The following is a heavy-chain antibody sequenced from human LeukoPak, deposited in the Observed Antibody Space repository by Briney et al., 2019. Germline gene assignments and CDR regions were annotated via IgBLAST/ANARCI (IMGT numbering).Heavy chain of an antibody. V-gene: IGHV3-48*03. Sequence: GGSLRLSCEGSGFTFSRHGMNWVRQAPGKGLEWVSYISSSGSTIYYADSVKGRFTISRDNAKNSLYLQMNSLRAEDTAVYYCARDCGGGSCYGPYDAFDIWGQGTMVTVSS. CDR2: ISSSGSTI. D-gene: IGHD2-15*01. CDR3: ARDCGGGSCYGPYDAFDI. J-gene: IGHJ3*02. CDR1: GFTFSRHG.